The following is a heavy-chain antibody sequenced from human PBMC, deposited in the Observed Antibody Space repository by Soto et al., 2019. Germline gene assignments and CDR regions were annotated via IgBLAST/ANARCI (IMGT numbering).Heavy chain of an antibody. D-gene: IGHD2-21*02. J-gene: IGHJ6*02. CDR1: GDSVSSNSAA. V-gene: IGHV6-1*01. Sequence: SQTLSLTCAISGDSVSSNSAAWNWIRQSPSRGLEWLGRTYYRSKWYNDYAVSVKSRITINPDTSKNQFSLQLNSVTPEDTAVYYCARDRHQQLVTAVYYYYGMDVWGQGTTVTVSS. CDR2: TYYRSKWYN. CDR3: ARDRHQQLVTAVYYYYGMDV.